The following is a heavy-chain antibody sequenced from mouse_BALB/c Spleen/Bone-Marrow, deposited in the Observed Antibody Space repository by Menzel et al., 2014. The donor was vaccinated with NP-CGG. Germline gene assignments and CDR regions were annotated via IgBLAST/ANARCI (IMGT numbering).Heavy chain of an antibody. CDR1: GYTFTDTW. V-gene: IGHV1-7*01. Sequence: QVQLKQSGPEPAKPGASVKMSCKASGYTFTDTWIHWIKQRLGQGLEWIGYINPSTGYAEYNQNFKEKAPLTVDKSSSTAYMQLSSLTSEDSAVYYCARDYWGQGITLTVSS. J-gene: IGHJ2*01. CDR2: INPSTGYA. CDR3: ARDY.